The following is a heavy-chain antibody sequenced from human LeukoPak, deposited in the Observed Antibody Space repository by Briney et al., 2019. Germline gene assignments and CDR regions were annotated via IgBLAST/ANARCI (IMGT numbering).Heavy chain of an antibody. D-gene: IGHD3-22*01. CDR3: ARENPSNYYGSSGYFDY. V-gene: IGHV3-53*01. J-gene: IGHJ4*02. CDR2: IYSGGYT. Sequence: GSLRLSCAASGFTVSSNYMSWVRQGPGKGLEWVSVIYSGGYTYYADSVKGRFTISRDNSKNALFLQMDSLRAEDTAVYYCARENPSNYYGSSGYFDYWGQGTLVTVSS. CDR1: GFTVSSNY.